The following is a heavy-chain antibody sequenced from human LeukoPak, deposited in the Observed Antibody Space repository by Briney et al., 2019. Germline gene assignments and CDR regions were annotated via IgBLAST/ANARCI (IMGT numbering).Heavy chain of an antibody. J-gene: IGHJ4*02. CDR1: GFTFSSYS. Sequence: GGSLRLSCAASGFTFSSYSMNWVRQAPGKGLEWVSYISSSSSTIYYADSVKGRFTISRDNAKNSLYLQMNSLRAEDTAVCYCASLIMITFGGVIAIDYWGQGTLVTVSS. CDR3: ASLIMITFGGVIAIDY. V-gene: IGHV3-48*01. D-gene: IGHD3-16*02. CDR2: ISSSSSTI.